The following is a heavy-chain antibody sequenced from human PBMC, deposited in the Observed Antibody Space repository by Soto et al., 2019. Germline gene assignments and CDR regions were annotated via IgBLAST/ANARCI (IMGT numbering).Heavy chain of an antibody. Sequence: QLHLVQSGAVVKKPGASVTVSCSASGYPVTAYYMHWVRQAPGRGLEWMGGINPATGAAKYTQTFRGRVTMTRATFTSTVFMELSGLTSEDTAVFYCARGGGVGVAGSAAFDMWGQGTLVTVSS. V-gene: IGHV1-2*02. CDR3: ARGGGVGVAGSAAFDM. D-gene: IGHD3-3*01. CDR2: INPATGAA. CDR1: GYPVTAYY. J-gene: IGHJ3*02.